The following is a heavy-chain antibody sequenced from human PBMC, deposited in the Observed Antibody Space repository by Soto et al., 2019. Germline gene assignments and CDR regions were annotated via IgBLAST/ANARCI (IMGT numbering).Heavy chain of an antibody. Sequence: QVQLQESGPGLVKPSQTLSLTCTVSGGSISSGGYYWSWIRQHPGKGLEWIGYIYYSGSTYYNPSLKSRVTISVDTSKNQFSLKLSSVTAADTAVYYCARCYDILTGYSNWFDPWGQGTLVTVSS. CDR3: ARCYDILTGYSNWFDP. D-gene: IGHD3-9*01. CDR1: GGSISSGGYY. CDR2: IYYSGST. V-gene: IGHV4-31*03. J-gene: IGHJ5*02.